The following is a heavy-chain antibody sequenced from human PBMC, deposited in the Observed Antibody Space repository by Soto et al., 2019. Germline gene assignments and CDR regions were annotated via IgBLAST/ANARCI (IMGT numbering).Heavy chain of an antibody. CDR1: GYTFTIYG. Sequence: QVQLVQSGAEVKKPGASVKVSCKASGYTFTIYGISWVRQASGQGLEWMGWISAYNGNTKYAQKLQGRVTMTTDTCTSTAYIELRSLRSADTAVYYCARDEAYKWNDGGWFDPWGQGTLVTVSS. CDR3: ARDEAYKWNDGGWFDP. V-gene: IGHV1-18*01. D-gene: IGHD1-1*01. J-gene: IGHJ5*02. CDR2: ISAYNGNT.